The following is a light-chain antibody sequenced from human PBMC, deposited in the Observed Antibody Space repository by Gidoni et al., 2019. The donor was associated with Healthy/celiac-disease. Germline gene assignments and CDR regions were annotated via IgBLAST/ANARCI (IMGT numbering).Light chain of an antibody. J-gene: IGKJ1*01. CDR1: QSVSSSY. CDR2: GAS. V-gene: IGKV3-20*01. Sequence: DIVLTQSPGTLSLSPGERATLSCRASQSVSSSYLAWYQQKPGQAPRLLIYGASSRATGIPDRFSGSGSGTDFTLLISRLEPEDFAVYYCQQYGSSPKTFGQGTKVEIK. CDR3: QQYGSSPKT.